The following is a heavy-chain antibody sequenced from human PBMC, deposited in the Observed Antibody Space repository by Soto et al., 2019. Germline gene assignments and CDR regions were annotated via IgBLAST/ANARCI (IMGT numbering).Heavy chain of an antibody. CDR2: INHSGST. J-gene: IGHJ4*02. CDR1: GGSFSGYY. CDR3: ARDKITGLFDY. Sequence: SETLSLTCAVYGGSFSGYYWTWIRQPPGTGLEWIGEINHSGSTNYNPSLKSRVTISVDTSKNQFSLKLTSVTAADTAVYYCARDKITGLFDYSGQGTLVTFSS. D-gene: IGHD2-8*02. V-gene: IGHV4-34*01.